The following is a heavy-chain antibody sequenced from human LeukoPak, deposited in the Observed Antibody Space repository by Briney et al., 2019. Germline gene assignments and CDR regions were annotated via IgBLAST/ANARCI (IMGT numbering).Heavy chain of an antibody. Sequence: ASVKVSCKASGGTFSSYAISWVRQAPGQGLEWMGWMNPNSGNTGYAQKFQGRVTITRNTSISTAYMELSSLRSEDTAVYYCARGTKGRMRIFGVGNNWFDPWGQGTLVTVSS. CDR3: ARGTKGRMRIFGVGNNWFDP. D-gene: IGHD3-3*01. J-gene: IGHJ5*02. CDR1: GGTFSSYA. CDR2: MNPNSGNT. V-gene: IGHV1-8*03.